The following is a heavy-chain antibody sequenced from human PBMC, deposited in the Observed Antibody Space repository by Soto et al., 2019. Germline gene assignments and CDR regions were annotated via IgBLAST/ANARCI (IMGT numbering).Heavy chain of an antibody. D-gene: IGHD3-10*02. V-gene: IGHV3-21*01. J-gene: IGHJ6*02. CDR3: ARVFRGYYYYGMDV. Sequence: EVQLVESGGGLVKPGGSLRLSCAASGFTFSSYSMNWVRQAPGKGLEWVSSISSSSSYIYYADSVKGRFTISRDNAKNSLYLQMNSRRAEDTAVYYCARVFRGYYYYGMDVWGQGTTVTVSS. CDR2: ISSSSSYI. CDR1: GFTFSSYS.